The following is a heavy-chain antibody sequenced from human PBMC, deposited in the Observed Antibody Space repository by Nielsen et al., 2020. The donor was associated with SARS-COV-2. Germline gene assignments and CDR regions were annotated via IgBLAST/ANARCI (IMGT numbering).Heavy chain of an antibody. J-gene: IGHJ4*02. V-gene: IGHV3-9*01. CDR3: ARDLMVVGATNEDY. CDR2: ISWNSGSI. Sequence: GGSLRLSCAASGFTFDDYAMHWVRQAPGKGLEWVSGISWNSGSIGYADSVKGRFTISRDNSKNTLYLQMNSLRAEDTAVYYCARDLMVVGATNEDYWGQGTLVTVSS. CDR1: GFTFDDYA. D-gene: IGHD1-26*01.